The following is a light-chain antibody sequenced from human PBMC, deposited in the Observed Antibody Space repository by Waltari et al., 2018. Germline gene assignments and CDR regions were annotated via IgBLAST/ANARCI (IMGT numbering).Light chain of an antibody. CDR3: QQRKTWPIT. CDR1: QSVSSF. J-gene: IGKJ5*01. Sequence: EIVFTHSPATLSLSPGERATLPCRASQSVSSFLAWYQQKRGQAPRLLIYDASTRATGIPARFSGSGSGTDFTLTISSLEPEDFAVYYCQQRKTWPITFGQGTRLEIK. V-gene: IGKV3-11*01. CDR2: DAS.